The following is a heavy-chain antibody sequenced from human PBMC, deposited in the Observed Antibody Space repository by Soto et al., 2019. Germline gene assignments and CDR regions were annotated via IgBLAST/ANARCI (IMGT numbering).Heavy chain of an antibody. Sequence: EVQLLESGGGLVQPGGSLRLSCAASGFTFSSYAMSWVRQAPGKGLEWVSAISGSGGSTYYADSVKGRFTISRDNSKNTLYLQMTSLRAEDTTVYYCARRSSGWYFDYWGQGTLVTVSS. V-gene: IGHV3-23*01. CDR2: ISGSGGST. CDR3: ARRSSGWYFDY. CDR1: GFTFSSYA. J-gene: IGHJ4*02. D-gene: IGHD6-19*01.